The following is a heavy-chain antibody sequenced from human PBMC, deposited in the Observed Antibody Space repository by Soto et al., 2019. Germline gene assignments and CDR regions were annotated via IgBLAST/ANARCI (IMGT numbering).Heavy chain of an antibody. CDR2: INHSGST. Sequence: NPSETLSLTCAVYGGSFSGYYWSWIRQPPGKGLEWIGEINHSGSTNYNPSLKSRVTISVDTSKNQFSLKLSSVTAADTAVYYCARGRPGLRITMVRGAIISLPWGPGTLVTVSS. J-gene: IGHJ5*02. CDR1: GGSFSGYY. V-gene: IGHV4-34*01. D-gene: IGHD3-10*01. CDR3: ARGRPGLRITMVRGAIISLP.